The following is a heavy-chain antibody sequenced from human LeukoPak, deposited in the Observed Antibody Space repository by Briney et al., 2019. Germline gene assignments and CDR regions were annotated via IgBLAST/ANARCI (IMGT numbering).Heavy chain of an antibody. CDR1: GGSISSYY. CDR3: ARDRRYSSSWYDY. CDR2: IYYSGST. Sequence: TLSLTCTVSGGSISSYYWNWIRQPPGKGLEWIGYIYYSGSTSYNPSLKSRLTISVDASKNQCSLKLSSVTAADTAVYYCARDRRYSSSWYDYWGQGTLVTVSS. V-gene: IGHV4-59*01. D-gene: IGHD6-13*01. J-gene: IGHJ4*02.